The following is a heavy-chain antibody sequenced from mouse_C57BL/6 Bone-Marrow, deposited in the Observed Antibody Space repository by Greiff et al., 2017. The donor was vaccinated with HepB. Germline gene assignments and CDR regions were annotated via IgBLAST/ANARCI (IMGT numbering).Heavy chain of an antibody. Sequence: VQLQQSGPELVKPGASVKLSCKASGYTFTSYDINWVKQRPGQGLEWIGWIYPRDGSTNYNGKFKGKATLTADKSSSTAYMQLSSLTSEDSAVYFCARYSNYGTYWGQGTLVTVSA. D-gene: IGHD2-5*01. CDR1: GYTFTSYD. CDR3: ARYSNYGTY. V-gene: IGHV1-85*01. CDR2: IYPRDGST. J-gene: IGHJ3*01.